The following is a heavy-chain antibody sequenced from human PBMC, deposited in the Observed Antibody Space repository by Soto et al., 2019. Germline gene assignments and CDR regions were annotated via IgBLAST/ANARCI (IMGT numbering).Heavy chain of an antibody. CDR2: ISYDGSNK. Sequence: PGGSLRLSCAASGFTFNAYAMHWFRQAPGKGLEWVAIISYDGSNKYYADSVKGRFTISRDNSKNTLFLHMNSLRTEDTAVFYCAREIADRPVGAYYFDYWGQGTLVTVSS. J-gene: IGHJ4*02. CDR3: AREIADRPVGAYYFDY. CDR1: GFTFNAYA. V-gene: IGHV3-30-3*01. D-gene: IGHD6-6*01.